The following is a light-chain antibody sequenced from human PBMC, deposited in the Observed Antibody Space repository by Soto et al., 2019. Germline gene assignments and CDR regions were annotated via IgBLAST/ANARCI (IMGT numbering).Light chain of an antibody. J-gene: IGKJ5*01. CDR3: QQYGTSPT. Sequence: EIVLTHSPGTLSLSPWEIATLSCGSSQSVSSGYFAWYQQKPGQAPRLLIYAASSRATGIPDRFSGSGSGTDSTLTISRLEPEDFAVYYCQQYGTSPTFGQGTRLEIK. CDR2: AAS. CDR1: QSVSSGY. V-gene: IGKV3-20*01.